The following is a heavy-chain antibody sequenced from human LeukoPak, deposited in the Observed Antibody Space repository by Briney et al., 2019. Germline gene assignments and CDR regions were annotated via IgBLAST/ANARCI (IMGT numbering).Heavy chain of an antibody. J-gene: IGHJ5*02. Sequence: PSETLSLTCLVSGFSISSDDCWGWIRQPPGKGLEWIGSISNRGSPYYSPSLKSRVTMSVDTPNNHFSLRLSSVTAADTAVYYCVRDGGFYYTASPNSWFDPWGQGTLVTVSS. CDR3: VRDGGFYYTASPNSWFDP. CDR1: GFSISSDDC. CDR2: ISNRGSP. D-gene: IGHD2-15*01. V-gene: IGHV4-38-2*02.